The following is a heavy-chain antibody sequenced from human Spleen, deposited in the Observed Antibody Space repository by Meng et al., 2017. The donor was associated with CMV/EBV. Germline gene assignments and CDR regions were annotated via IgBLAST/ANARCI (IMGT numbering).Heavy chain of an antibody. CDR2: IRYSGRNK. CDR1: GFTFKTYG. D-gene: IGHD3-3*01. CDR3: AKDRSVGDFWSGYPHEDYGMDV. J-gene: IGHJ6*02. V-gene: IGHV3-30*02. Sequence: GGSLRLSCEASGFTFKTYGMHWVRKAPGKGLEWVAFIRYSGRNKYSADSVKVRFTISRDNSKNTLYLQMNSLRVEDTAVYYCAKDRSVGDFWSGYPHEDYGMDVWGQGTTVTVSS.